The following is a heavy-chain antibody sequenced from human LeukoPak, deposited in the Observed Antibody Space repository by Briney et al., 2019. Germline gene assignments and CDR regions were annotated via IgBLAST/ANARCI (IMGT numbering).Heavy chain of an antibody. Sequence: PGGSLTLSGAASGFTFSTYGMHWVRQAPGKGLEWVAVIGYDGNNKYYVDSVKGRFTISRDNSKNTLYLQMDRLRAEDTAVYYCARDWGSGNSYYFDYWGQGPQVTVSS. CDR1: GFTFSTYG. J-gene: IGHJ4*02. D-gene: IGHD3-10*01. CDR2: IGYDGNNK. V-gene: IGHV3-33*01. CDR3: ARDWGSGNSYYFDY.